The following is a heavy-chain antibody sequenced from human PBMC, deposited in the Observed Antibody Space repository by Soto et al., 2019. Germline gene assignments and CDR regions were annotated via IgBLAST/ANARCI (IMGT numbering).Heavy chain of an antibody. V-gene: IGHV3-30-3*01. Sequence: QVQLVESVGGVVQPGRSLRLSCAASGFTFSSYAMHWVRQAPGKGLEWVAVISYDGSNKYYADSVKGRFTISRDNSKNTLYLQMNSLRAEDTAVYYCARALVTLSYFDYWGQGTLVTVSS. D-gene: IGHD2-21*02. CDR2: ISYDGSNK. CDR3: ARALVTLSYFDY. CDR1: GFTFSSYA. J-gene: IGHJ4*02.